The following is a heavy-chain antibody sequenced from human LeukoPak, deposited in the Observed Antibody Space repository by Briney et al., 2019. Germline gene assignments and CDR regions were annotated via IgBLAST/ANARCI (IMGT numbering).Heavy chain of an antibody. V-gene: IGHV1-18*04. J-gene: IGHJ4*02. CDR2: ISTNNGDT. CDR1: GYTFTGYY. CDR3: ARETLGYLFDEYFDY. D-gene: IGHD3-16*01. Sequence: VASVKVSCKASGYTFTGYYMHWVRQAPGQGLEWMGWISTNNGDTKFAQKFQGRVTMTADTSTSTVYMELRSLRSDDTATYYCARETLGYLFDEYFDYWGQGTLVTVSS.